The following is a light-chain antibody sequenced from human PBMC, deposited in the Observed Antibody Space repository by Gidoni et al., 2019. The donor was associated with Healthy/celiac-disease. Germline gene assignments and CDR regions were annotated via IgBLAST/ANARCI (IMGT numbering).Light chain of an antibody. CDR2: LGS. CDR3: MQALQTPLT. V-gene: IGKV2-28*01. CDR1: QRLLHSNGYNY. Sequence: DHAMTQSLLTLPVTPGEPASISCRSSQRLLHSNGYNYLGWYLQKPGQSPQLLIYLGSNQASGVPDRFSGSGSGADFTLKISRVEAEDVGVYCCMQALQTPLTFGGGTKVEIK. J-gene: IGKJ4*01.